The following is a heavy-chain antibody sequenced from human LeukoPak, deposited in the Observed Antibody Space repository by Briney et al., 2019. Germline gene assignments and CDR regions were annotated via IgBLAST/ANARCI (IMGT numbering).Heavy chain of an antibody. V-gene: IGHV4-39*07. CDR2: IYSSGGT. CDR3: ARVQYGDYVGY. CDR1: GASISTNY. Sequence: PSETLSLTCTVSGASISTNYWGWLRQPPEKGLEWIGNIYSSGGTYYNPSLKSRLTMSIDTSKNQFSLKLTSVTAADTATYFCARVQYGDYVGYWGQGTLVTVSS. J-gene: IGHJ4*02. D-gene: IGHD4-17*01.